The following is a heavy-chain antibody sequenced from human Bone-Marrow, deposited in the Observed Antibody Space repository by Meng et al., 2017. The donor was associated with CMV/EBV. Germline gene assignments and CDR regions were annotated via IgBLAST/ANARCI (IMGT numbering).Heavy chain of an antibody. Sequence: GGSLRPSCAPSGFTFSSYAMHWVRQAPGKGLEWVAVISYDGSNKYYADSVKGRFTISRDNSKNTLYLQMNSLRAEDTAVYYCARGVITIFGVVNYWGQGTLVTVSS. CDR2: ISYDGSNK. CDR3: ARGVITIFGVVNY. V-gene: IGHV3-30*04. J-gene: IGHJ4*02. CDR1: GFTFSSYA. D-gene: IGHD3-3*01.